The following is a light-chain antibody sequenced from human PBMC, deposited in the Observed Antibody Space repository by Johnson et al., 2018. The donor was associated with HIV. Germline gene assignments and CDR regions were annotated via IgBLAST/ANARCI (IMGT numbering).Light chain of an antibody. CDR2: DNN. J-gene: IGLJ1*01. CDR3: GTWDSSLSAYNYV. Sequence: QSVLTQPPSVSAAPGHKVTISCSGSSSNIGNNYVSWYQQFPGTAPKLLIYDNNKRPSGIPDRFSGSKSGTSATLAITGLQTGDEAEYYCGTWDSSLSAYNYVLGIGTKVTVL. CDR1: SSNIGNNY. V-gene: IGLV1-51*01.